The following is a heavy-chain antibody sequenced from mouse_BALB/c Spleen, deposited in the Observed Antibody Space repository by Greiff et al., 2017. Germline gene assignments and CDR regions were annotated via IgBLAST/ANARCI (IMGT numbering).Heavy chain of an antibody. CDR2: IYWDDDK. Sequence: QVTLKVSGPGILQPSQTLSLTCSFSGFSLSTSGMGVSWIRQPSGKGLEWLAHIYWDDDKRYNPSLKSRLTISKDTSSNQVFLKITSVDTADTATYYCARRDGDYRFAYWGQGTLVTVSA. V-gene: IGHV8-12*01. D-gene: IGHD2-13*01. CDR1: GFSLSTSGMG. CDR3: ARRDGDYRFAY. J-gene: IGHJ3*01.